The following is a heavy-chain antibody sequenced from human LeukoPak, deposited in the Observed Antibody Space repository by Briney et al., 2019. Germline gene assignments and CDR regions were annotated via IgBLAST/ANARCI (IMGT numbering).Heavy chain of an antibody. V-gene: IGHV4-59*01. CDR2: IYYSGST. CDR1: GGSISSYY. D-gene: IGHD6-13*01. CDR3: ARGIADLYYYYYYGMDV. Sequence: SETLSLTCTVSGGSISSYYWSWIRQPPGKGLEWIGYIYYSGSTNYNPSLKSRVTISVDTSKNQFSLKLSSVTAADTAVYYCARGIADLYYYYYYGMDVWGQGTTVTVSS. J-gene: IGHJ6*02.